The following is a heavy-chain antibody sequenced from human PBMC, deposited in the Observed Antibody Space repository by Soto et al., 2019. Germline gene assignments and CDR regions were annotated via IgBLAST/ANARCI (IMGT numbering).Heavy chain of an antibody. V-gene: IGHV3-74*03. J-gene: IGHJ3*01. CDR3: ARGDRGAFDL. CDR1: GFTFSYYW. Sequence: EVQLVESGGGLVQPGESLRLSCAASGFTFSYYWMHWVRQAPGKGLVWVSRIHSDGSSTTYADSVKGRFTISRDNGMNTVYLQMNSLRAEDTAVYYCARGDRGAFDLWGQGTVVTVSS. D-gene: IGHD1-26*01. CDR2: IHSDGSST.